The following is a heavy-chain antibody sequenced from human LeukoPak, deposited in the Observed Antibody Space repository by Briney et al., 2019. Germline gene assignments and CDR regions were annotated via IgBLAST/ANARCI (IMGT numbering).Heavy chain of an antibody. V-gene: IGHV3-23*01. D-gene: IGHD4-17*01. J-gene: IGHJ4*02. CDR1: GFTFSSYA. Sequence: GGSLRLSCAASGFTFSSYAMSWVRQAPGKGLEWVSAISGSGGSTYYADSVKGRFTISRDNSKNTLYLQMNSLRAEGTAVYYCAKHLHYGDYPGLDYWGQGTLVTVSS. CDR2: ISGSGGST. CDR3: AKHLHYGDYPGLDY.